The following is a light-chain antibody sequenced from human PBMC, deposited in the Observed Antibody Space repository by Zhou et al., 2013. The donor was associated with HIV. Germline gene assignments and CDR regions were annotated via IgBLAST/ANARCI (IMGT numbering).Light chain of an antibody. CDR3: QQYSNSRYS. Sequence: EIVLTQSPGTLSLSPGERATLSCRASQSVSTSYLAWYQQKPGQAPRLLIFGASSRATGVPDRISGSGSGTDFTLTISRLEPEDFAVYYCQQYSNSRYSFGQGTKAGDQT. J-gene: IGKJ2*03. CDR1: QSVSTSY. V-gene: IGKV3-20*01. CDR2: GAS.